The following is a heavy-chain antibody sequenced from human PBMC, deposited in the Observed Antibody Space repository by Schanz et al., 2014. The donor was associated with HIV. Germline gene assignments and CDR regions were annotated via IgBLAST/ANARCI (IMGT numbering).Heavy chain of an antibody. D-gene: IGHD1-1*01. CDR3: AKDFGPSPTMERLDY. Sequence: EVQLLESGGGWVQPGRSRRLSCEASGFTFNSYAMNWVRKAPGKGLEWVSGISGSGGTTYYADSVKGRFTISRDNSENTLFLQMSSLRVEDSAIYYCAKDFGPSPTMERLDYWGQGTLVTVSS. J-gene: IGHJ4*02. CDR2: ISGSGGTT. V-gene: IGHV3-23*01. CDR1: GFTFNSYA.